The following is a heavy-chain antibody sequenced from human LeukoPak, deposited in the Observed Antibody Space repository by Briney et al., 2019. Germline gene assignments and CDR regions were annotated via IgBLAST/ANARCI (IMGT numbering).Heavy chain of an antibody. CDR2: INPNSGGT. Sequence: GASVKVSCKASGYTFTGYYMHWVRQAPGQGLEWMGWINPNSGGTNYAQKFQGRVTMTRDTSISTAYMELSRLRSDDTAVYYCARDGIAARINWFDPWGQGTLVIVSS. CDR3: ARDGIAARINWFDP. J-gene: IGHJ5*02. CDR1: GYTFTGYY. D-gene: IGHD6-6*01. V-gene: IGHV1-2*02.